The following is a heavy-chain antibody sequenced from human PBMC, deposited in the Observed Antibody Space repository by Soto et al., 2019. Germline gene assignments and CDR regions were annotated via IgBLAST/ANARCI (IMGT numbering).Heavy chain of an antibody. J-gene: IGHJ4*02. CDR3: ARQIYDSDTGPNFQYYFDS. Sequence: GESLKISCNGSGYSFAGYWITWVRQKPWKGLEWMGRIDPSDSQTYYSPSFRGHVTISVTKSITTVFLQWSSLRASDTAMYYCARQIYDSDTGPNFQYYFDSWGQGTPVTVSS. V-gene: IGHV5-10-1*01. CDR2: IDPSDSQT. D-gene: IGHD3-22*01. CDR1: GYSFAGYW.